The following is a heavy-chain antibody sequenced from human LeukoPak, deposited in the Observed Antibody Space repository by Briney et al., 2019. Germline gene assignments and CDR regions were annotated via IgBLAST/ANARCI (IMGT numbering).Heavy chain of an antibody. CDR1: GYSFTSYW. V-gene: IGHV5-51*01. J-gene: IGHJ4*02. Sequence: GESLKISCKGSGYSFTSYWIGWVRQMPGKGLEWMGIIYPGDSDTRYSPSFQGQVTISADKSISTAYLQWSNLKASDTAMYYCARTTVVTGAWVDYWGQGTLVTVSS. CDR2: IYPGDSDT. D-gene: IGHD4-23*01. CDR3: ARTTVVTGAWVDY.